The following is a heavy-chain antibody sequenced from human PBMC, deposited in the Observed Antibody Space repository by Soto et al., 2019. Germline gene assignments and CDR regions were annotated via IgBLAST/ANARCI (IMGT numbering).Heavy chain of an antibody. CDR2: ISSSSSTI. D-gene: IGHD3-10*01. CDR3: ARDPRDYGSGSYYKGPYMDV. CDR1: GFTFSSYS. J-gene: IGHJ6*03. V-gene: IGHV3-48*01. Sequence: GGSLRLSCAASGFTFSSYSMNWVRQAPGKGLEWVSYISSSSSTIYYADSVKGRFTISRDNAKNSLYLQMNSLRAEDTAVYYCARDPRDYGSGSYYKGPYMDVWGKGTTVTVSS.